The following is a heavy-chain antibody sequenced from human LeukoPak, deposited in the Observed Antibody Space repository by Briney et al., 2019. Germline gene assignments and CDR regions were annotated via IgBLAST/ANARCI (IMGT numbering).Heavy chain of an antibody. D-gene: IGHD3-3*01. J-gene: IGHJ4*02. V-gene: IGHV3-48*04. Sequence: GGSLRLSCAASGFTFSTYNMNWVRQAPGQGLEWVSHINTSSSTIYYADSFKGRFTISRDNAKNSPYLQMNSLRAEDTAVYYCAIEFRGDALRFLEWLLSPFDYWGQGTLVTVSS. CDR3: AIEFRGDALRFLEWLLSPFDY. CDR2: INTSSSTI. CDR1: GFTFSTYN.